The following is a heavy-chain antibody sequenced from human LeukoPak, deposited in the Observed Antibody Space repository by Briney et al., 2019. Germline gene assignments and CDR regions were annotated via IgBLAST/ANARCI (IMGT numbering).Heavy chain of an antibody. Sequence: SVKVSCKASGGSFTFTSHAISWVRQAPGQGLEWVGGLIPIYGSANYAQKFQGRVTITLDESTRTVYMELSSLRPEDSAVYYCAGFFYDNSGDAFDIWGQGTMVTVSS. CDR3: AGFFYDNSGDAFDI. D-gene: IGHD3-22*01. J-gene: IGHJ3*02. CDR1: GGSFTFTSHA. CDR2: LIPIYGSA. V-gene: IGHV1-69*13.